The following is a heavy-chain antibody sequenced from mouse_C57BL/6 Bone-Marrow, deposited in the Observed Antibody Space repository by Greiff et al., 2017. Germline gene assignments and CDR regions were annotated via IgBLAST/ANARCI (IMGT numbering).Heavy chain of an antibody. CDR1: GYTFTSYW. CDR3: AREGPYAVDY. D-gene: IGHD3-3*01. Sequence: QVQLQQPGAELVKPGASVKLSCKASGYTFTSYWMQWVKQRPGQGLEWIGEIDPSDSYTNYNQQFKGKATLPVDTSSSTAYMQLRSLTSEDSAVYYCAREGPYAVDYWGQGTSVTVSS. J-gene: IGHJ4*01. CDR2: IDPSDSYT. V-gene: IGHV1-50*01.